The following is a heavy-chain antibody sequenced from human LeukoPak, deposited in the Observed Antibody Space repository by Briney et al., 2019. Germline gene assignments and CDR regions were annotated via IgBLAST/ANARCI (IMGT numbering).Heavy chain of an antibody. CDR2: IYHGGST. Sequence: PSETLSLTCSVSGFSISSVYYWGWIRQPPGKGLEWIGSIYHGGSTYYNPSLKSRVTMSVDTSKNQFSLKLSSVTAADTAVYYCARLSSSWYQDWYFDLWGRGTLVTVSS. D-gene: IGHD6-13*01. CDR3: ARLSSSWYQDWYFDL. CDR1: GFSISSVYY. V-gene: IGHV4-38-2*02. J-gene: IGHJ2*01.